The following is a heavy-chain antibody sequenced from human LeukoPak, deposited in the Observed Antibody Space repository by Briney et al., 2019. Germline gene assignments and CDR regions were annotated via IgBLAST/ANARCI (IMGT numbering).Heavy chain of an antibody. CDR2: ISGSGGST. CDR3: AKETEMATIGYFDY. D-gene: IGHD5-24*01. J-gene: IGHJ4*02. Sequence: GGSLRLSCAASGLTLSSYAMSWVRQAPGKGLEWVSAISGSGGSTYYADSVKGRFTISRDNSKNTLYLQMNSLRAEDTAVYYCAKETEMATIGYFDYWGQGTLVTVSS. CDR1: GLTLSSYA. V-gene: IGHV3-23*01.